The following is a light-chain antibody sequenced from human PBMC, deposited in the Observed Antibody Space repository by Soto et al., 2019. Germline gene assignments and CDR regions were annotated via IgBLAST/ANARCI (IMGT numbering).Light chain of an antibody. CDR2: EVV. J-gene: IGLJ1*01. Sequence: QSVLTQPPSASGSPGQSVTISCTGTKNDIGVYDFVSWYQHHPGKAPRLIIYEVVQRPSGVPDRSSGSKSGNTASLTVSGLQAADEADYFCKSYAGSNTYVFGSGTKAPS. CDR1: KNDIGVYDF. CDR3: KSYAGSNTYV. V-gene: IGLV2-8*01.